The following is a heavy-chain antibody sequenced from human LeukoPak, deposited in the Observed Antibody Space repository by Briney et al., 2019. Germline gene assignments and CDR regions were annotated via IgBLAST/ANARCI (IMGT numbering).Heavy chain of an antibody. CDR1: GLTFSSHA. V-gene: IGHV3-23*01. CDR3: AKGTGVVFGDFDY. J-gene: IGHJ4*02. D-gene: IGHD3-10*01. Sequence: GGSLRLSCEASGLTFSSHAMNWVRQAPGKGLEWVSAISGSGGSTYYADSVKGRFTISRDNSKNTLYLQMNSLRAEDTAVYYCAKGTGVVFGDFDYWGQGTLVTVSS. CDR2: ISGSGGST.